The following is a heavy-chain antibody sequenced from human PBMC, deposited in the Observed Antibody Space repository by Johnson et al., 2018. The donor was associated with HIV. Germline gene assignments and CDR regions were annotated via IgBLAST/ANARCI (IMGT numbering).Heavy chain of an antibody. CDR3: ARDWDWGGAFDI. D-gene: IGHD3/OR15-3a*01. V-gene: IGHV3-30*04. J-gene: IGHJ3*02. CDR2: ISYDGSIK. CDR1: GFTFSSYA. Sequence: QVQLVESGGGVVQPGRSLRLSCAASGFTFSSYAMHWVRQAPGKGLEWVAVISYDGSIKYYAGSVKGQFTISRDNSKNTLYLQMNGLRPVDTAVYYCARDWDWGGAFDIWGQGTMVTVSS.